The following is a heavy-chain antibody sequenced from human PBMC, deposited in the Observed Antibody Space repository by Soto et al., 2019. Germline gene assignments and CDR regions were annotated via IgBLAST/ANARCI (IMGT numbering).Heavy chain of an antibody. V-gene: IGHV1-3*01. J-gene: IGHJ5*02. D-gene: IGHD2-15*01. CDR1: GYTFTRYT. Sequence: ASVKVSCKSSGYTFTRYTMNWVRQAPGQRLEWMGWINPDNGNTKSSQKFQDRVIITRDTSASTAYMDLSSLRSEDTAVYYCARGIATGQPDPWGQGTLVTVSS. CDR3: ARGIATGQPDP. CDR2: INPDNGNT.